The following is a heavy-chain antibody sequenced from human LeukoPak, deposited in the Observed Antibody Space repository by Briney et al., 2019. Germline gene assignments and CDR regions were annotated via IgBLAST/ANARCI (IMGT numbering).Heavy chain of an antibody. Sequence: PGGSLRLSCAASGFTFDDYAMHWVRQAPGKGLEWVSGISWNSGSIGYADSVKGRFTISRDNAKNSLYLQMNSLRAEDTAVYYCARGGYSSGWYLLDAFDIWGQGTMVTVSS. CDR3: ARGGYSSGWYLLDAFDI. CDR2: ISWNSGSI. CDR1: GFTFDDYA. D-gene: IGHD6-19*01. V-gene: IGHV3-9*01. J-gene: IGHJ3*02.